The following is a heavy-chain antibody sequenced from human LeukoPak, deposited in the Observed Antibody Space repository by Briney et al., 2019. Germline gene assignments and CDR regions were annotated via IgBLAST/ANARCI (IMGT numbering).Heavy chain of an antibody. CDR3: ARDRGKAVAGTGY. D-gene: IGHD6-19*01. CDR2: INPNSGGT. J-gene: IGHJ4*02. Sequence: ASVKVSCKASRYTFTGYYMHWVRQAPGQGLEWMGWINPNSGGTNYAQKFQGRVTMTRDTSISTAYMELSRLRSDDTAVYYCARDRGKAVAGTGYWGQGTLVTVSS. CDR1: RYTFTGYY. V-gene: IGHV1-2*02.